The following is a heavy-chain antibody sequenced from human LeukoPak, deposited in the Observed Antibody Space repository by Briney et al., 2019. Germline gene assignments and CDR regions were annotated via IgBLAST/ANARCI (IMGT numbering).Heavy chain of an antibody. CDR2: IYYSGST. Sequence: SETLSLTCTVSGGSISSSSYYRGWIRQPPGKGLEWIGSIYYSGSTNYNPSLKSRVTISIDTSNNQFSLKLSSVTAADTAVYYCAGRTWGAADYFDYWGQGTQVTVSS. CDR3: AGRTWGAADYFDY. CDR1: GGSISSSSYY. J-gene: IGHJ4*02. D-gene: IGHD6-13*01. V-gene: IGHV4-39*07.